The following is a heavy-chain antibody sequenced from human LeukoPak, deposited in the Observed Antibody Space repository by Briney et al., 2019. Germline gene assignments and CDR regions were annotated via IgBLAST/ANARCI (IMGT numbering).Heavy chain of an antibody. CDR1: GGSISSYY. V-gene: IGHV4-59*01. J-gene: IGHJ3*02. CDR3: ARVRYYDFWSGYYYDAFDI. D-gene: IGHD3-3*01. Sequence: SETLSLTCTVSGGSISSYYWSWIRQPPGKGLEWIGYIYYSGSTNYNPSLKSRVTISVDTSKNQFSLKLSSVTAADTAVYYCARVRYYDFWSGYYYDAFDIWGQGTMVTVSS. CDR2: IYYSGST.